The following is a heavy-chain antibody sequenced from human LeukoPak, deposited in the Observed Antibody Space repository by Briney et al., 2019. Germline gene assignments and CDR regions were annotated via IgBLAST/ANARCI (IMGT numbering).Heavy chain of an antibody. CDR2: ISAYHGNT. Sequence: ASVTVSCKASGYTFTSYAMHWVRQAPGQGLEWMGWISAYHGNTNYAQKLQGRVTLTTDTSTSTAYMELRSLRSDDTAVYYCARDQYYDSKGWFDPWGQGTLVTVSS. CDR1: GYTFTSYA. J-gene: IGHJ5*02. V-gene: IGHV1-18*01. D-gene: IGHD3-22*01. CDR3: ARDQYYDSKGWFDP.